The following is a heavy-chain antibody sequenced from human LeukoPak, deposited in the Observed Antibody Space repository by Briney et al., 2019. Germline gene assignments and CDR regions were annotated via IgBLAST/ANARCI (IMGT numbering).Heavy chain of an antibody. J-gene: IGHJ4*02. Sequence: SETLSLTCTVSGGSISSSSYSWGWIRQPPGKGLEWIGSIYYSGSTYYNPSLKSRVTISVDTSKNQFSLKLSSVTAADTAVYYCARLPRSSWYYFDYWGQGTLVTVSS. D-gene: IGHD6-13*01. CDR1: GGSISSSSYS. CDR2: IYYSGST. CDR3: ARLPRSSWYYFDY. V-gene: IGHV4-39*01.